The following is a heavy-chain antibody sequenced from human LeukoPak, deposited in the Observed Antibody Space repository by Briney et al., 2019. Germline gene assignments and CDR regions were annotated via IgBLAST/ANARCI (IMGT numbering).Heavy chain of an antibody. J-gene: IGHJ6*02. CDR2: IYYSGST. CDR1: GGSIGSYY. CDR3: ARHRGYCSSTSCYADYYYGMDV. V-gene: IGHV4-59*08. D-gene: IGHD2-2*01. Sequence: SETLSLTCTVSGGSIGSYYWSWIRQPPGKGLEWIGYIYYSGSTNYNPSLKSRVTISVDTSKNQFSLKLSSVTAADTAVYYCARHRGYCSSTSCYADYYYGMDVWGQGTTVTASS.